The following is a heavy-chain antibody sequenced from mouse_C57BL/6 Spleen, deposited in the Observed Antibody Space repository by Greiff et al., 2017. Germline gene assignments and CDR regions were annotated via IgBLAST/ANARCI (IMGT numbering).Heavy chain of an antibody. CDR3: ARDPTTVVGRWYFDV. CDR1: GYTFTDYY. V-gene: IGHV1-26*01. D-gene: IGHD1-1*01. CDR2: INPNNGGT. J-gene: IGHJ1*03. Sequence: VQLQQSGPELVKPGASVKISCKASGYTFTDYYMNWVKQSHGKSLEWIGDINPNNGGTSYNQKFKGKATLTVDKSSSTAYMELRSRTSEDSAVYYCARDPTTVVGRWYFDVWGTGTTVTVSS.